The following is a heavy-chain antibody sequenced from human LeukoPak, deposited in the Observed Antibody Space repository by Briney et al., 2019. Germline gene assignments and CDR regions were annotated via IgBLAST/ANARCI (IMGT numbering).Heavy chain of an antibody. Sequence: PSETLSLTCTVSGHSISSGYYWGWIRQPPGKGLEWIGNIYPTGSTYYNPSLKSRVTISVDTSKNQFSLKLSSVTAADTAVYYCARRPSGEHIDYWGQGTLVTVSS. V-gene: IGHV4-38-2*02. J-gene: IGHJ4*02. CDR2: IYPTGST. CDR3: ARRPSGEHIDY. CDR1: GHSISSGYY. D-gene: IGHD3-16*01.